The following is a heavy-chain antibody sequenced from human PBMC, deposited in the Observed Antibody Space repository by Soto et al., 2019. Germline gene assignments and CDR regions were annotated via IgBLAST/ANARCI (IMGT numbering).Heavy chain of an antibody. CDR3: ARSVVVPAANYYYYMDV. D-gene: IGHD2-2*01. V-gene: IGHV2-5*02. CDR1: GFSLSTSGVG. J-gene: IGHJ6*03. Sequence: SGPTLVNPTQTLTLTCTFSGFSLSTSGVGVGWIRQPPGKALEWLALIYWDDDKRYSPSLKSRLTITKDTSKNQVVLTMTNMDPVDTATYFCARSVVVPAANYYYYMDVWGKGTTVTVSS. CDR2: IYWDDDK.